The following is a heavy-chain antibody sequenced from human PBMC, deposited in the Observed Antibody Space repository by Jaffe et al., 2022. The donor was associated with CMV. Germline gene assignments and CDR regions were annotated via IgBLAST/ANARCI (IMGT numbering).Heavy chain of an antibody. D-gene: IGHD6-13*01. J-gene: IGHJ2*01. CDR2: ISWNSGSI. CDR3: AKDPIAAAGTPSWYFDL. CDR1: GFTFDDYA. V-gene: IGHV3-9*01. Sequence: EVQLVESGGGLVKPGGSLRLSCAASGFTFDDYAMHWVRQAPGKGLEWVSGISWNSGSIGYADSVKGRFTISRDNAKNSLYLQMNSLRAEDTALYYCAKDPIAAAGTPSWYFDLWGRGTLVTVSS.